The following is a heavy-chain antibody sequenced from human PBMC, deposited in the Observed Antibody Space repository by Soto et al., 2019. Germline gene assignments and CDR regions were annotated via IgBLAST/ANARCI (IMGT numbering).Heavy chain of an antibody. Sequence: GGSLRLSXATSGLTFSNYAMSWVRQAPGGGLEWVSSMSGSSSTTYYADSVRGRFTISRDRSKNTLYLQMSSLRAEDTALYYCAKNQERELPRVIDFWGQGTLVTVS. V-gene: IGHV3-23*01. CDR1: GLTFSNYA. J-gene: IGHJ4*02. D-gene: IGHD1-7*01. CDR2: MSGSSSTT. CDR3: AKNQERELPRVIDF.